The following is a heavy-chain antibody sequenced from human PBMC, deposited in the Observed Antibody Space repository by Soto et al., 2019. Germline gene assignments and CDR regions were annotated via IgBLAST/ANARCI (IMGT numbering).Heavy chain of an antibody. J-gene: IGHJ4*02. CDR2: IYHSGST. V-gene: IGHV4-30-2*01. CDR3: ARVGCSGGTCYSEKYYFDY. CDR1: GGSISSGGCS. D-gene: IGHD2-15*01. Sequence: PSETLSLTCAVSGGSISSGGCSWSLIRQPPGKGLEWIGDIYHSGSTYYNPSLKSRVTISVDKSKILFSLKLTSVTAADTAVYYCARVGCSGGTCYSEKYYFDYWGQGTLVTVSS.